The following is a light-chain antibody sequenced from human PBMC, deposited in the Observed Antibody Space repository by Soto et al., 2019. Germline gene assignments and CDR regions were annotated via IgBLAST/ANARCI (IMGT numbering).Light chain of an antibody. V-gene: IGLV4-69*01. CDR2: LNSDGSH. CDR3: QTWGTGIRV. CDR1: SGHSSYA. J-gene: IGLJ2*01. Sequence: QSVLTQSPSASASLGASVKLTCTLSSGHSSYAIAWHQQQPEKGPRYLMKLNSDGSHNKGDGVPDRFSGSSSGAERYLTISSHQSEDEADYYCQTWGTGIRVFGGGTKLTVL.